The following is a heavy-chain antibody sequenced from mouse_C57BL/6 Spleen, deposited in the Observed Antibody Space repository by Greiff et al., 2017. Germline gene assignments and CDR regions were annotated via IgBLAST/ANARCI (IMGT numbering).Heavy chain of an antibody. CDR2: ILPGSGST. Sequence: VQLVESGAELMKPGASVKLSCKATGYTFTGYWIEWVKQRPGHGLEWIGEILPGSGSTNYNEKFKGKATFTADTSSNTAYMQLSSLTTEDSAIYYCARGAYYYGSSYVYFDYWGQGTTLTVSS. J-gene: IGHJ2*01. CDR3: ARGAYYYGSSYVYFDY. CDR1: GYTFTGYW. V-gene: IGHV1-9*01. D-gene: IGHD1-1*01.